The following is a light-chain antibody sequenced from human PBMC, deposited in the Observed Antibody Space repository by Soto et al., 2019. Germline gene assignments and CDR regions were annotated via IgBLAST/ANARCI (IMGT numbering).Light chain of an antibody. CDR1: QSVLYSSNNKNY. Sequence: DIVMTQSPDSPAVSLGERATINCKSSQSVLYSSNNKNYLSWYQQKPGQPPKLLIYWASTRESGVPDRFSGSGSGTDFTLTISSLQAEDVAVYYCQQYYNTPTAFGGGTKVDIK. J-gene: IGKJ4*01. CDR2: WAS. CDR3: QQYYNTPTA. V-gene: IGKV4-1*01.